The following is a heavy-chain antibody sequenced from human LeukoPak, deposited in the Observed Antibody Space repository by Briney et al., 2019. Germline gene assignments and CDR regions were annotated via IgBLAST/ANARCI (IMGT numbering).Heavy chain of an antibody. V-gene: IGHV3-30-3*01. CDR3: APRVGSTSPFDY. J-gene: IGHJ4*02. CDR2: ISTDGSNK. D-gene: IGHD2-2*01. Sequence: PGRSLRLSCAASGFTFSSSAMHWVRQAPGKGLEWVAVISTDGSNKYYTDSVKGRFTISRDNSKNTLYLQMNSLRTEDTAVYYCAPRVGSTSPFDYWGQGTLVTVSP. CDR1: GFTFSSSA.